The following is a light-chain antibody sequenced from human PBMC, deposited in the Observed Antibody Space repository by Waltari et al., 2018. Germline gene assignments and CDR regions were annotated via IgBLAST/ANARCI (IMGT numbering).Light chain of an antibody. CDR2: GAS. Sequence: EIVLTRSPGTLSLSPGERATLSCRASQSVSRTLAWYQQKPGQAPRLLIYGASTRATGIPERFSGGGSGTDFSLTISRLEPEDFAVYYCQHYVRLPVTFGQGTKVEIK. V-gene: IGKV3-20*01. CDR3: QHYVRLPVT. J-gene: IGKJ1*01. CDR1: QSVSRT.